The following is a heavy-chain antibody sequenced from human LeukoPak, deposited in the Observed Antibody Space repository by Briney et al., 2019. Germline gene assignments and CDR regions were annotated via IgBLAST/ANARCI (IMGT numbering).Heavy chain of an antibody. D-gene: IGHD3-22*01. J-gene: IGHJ3*02. V-gene: IGHV1-8*03. CDR2: MNPNSGNT. CDR3: ASSLLRRDAFDI. Sequence: GASVKVSCKASGYTFTSYDINWVRQATGQGLEWMGWMNPNSGNTGYAQKLQGRVTITRNTSISTAYMELSSLRSEDTAVYYCASSLLRRDAFDIWGQGTMVTVSS. CDR1: GYTFTSYD.